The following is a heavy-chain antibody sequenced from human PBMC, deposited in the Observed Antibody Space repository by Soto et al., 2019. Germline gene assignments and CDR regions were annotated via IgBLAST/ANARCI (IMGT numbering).Heavy chain of an antibody. CDR3: ARPLTTVTTSLGY. J-gene: IGHJ4*02. D-gene: IGHD4-17*01. V-gene: IGHV4-39*07. CDR2: INHSGIT. Sequence: SETLSLTCTVSGGSISSGGYYWSWIRQPPGKGLEWIGEINHSGITNYNPSLKSRVTISVDTSKNQFSLKVRSVTAADTAVYYCARPLTTVTTSLGYWGQGNMVTVSS. CDR1: GGSISSGGYY.